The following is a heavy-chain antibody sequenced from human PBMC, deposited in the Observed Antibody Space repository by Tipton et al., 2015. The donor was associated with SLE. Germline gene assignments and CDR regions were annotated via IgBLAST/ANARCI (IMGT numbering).Heavy chain of an antibody. J-gene: IGHJ4*02. CDR3: ARDISRYCSGGSCYSRPVYFDY. D-gene: IGHD2-15*01. Sequence: TLSLTCTVYGGSFSGYYWSWIRQPPGKGLEWIGEINHSGSTNYNPSLKSRVTISVDTSKNQFSLKLSSVTAADTAVYYCARDISRYCSGGSCYSRPVYFDYWGQGTLVTVSS. CDR2: INHSGST. CDR1: GGSFSGYY. V-gene: IGHV4-34*01.